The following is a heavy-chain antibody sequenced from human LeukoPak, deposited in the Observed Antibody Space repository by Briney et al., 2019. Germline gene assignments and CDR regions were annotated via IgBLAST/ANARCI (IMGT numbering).Heavy chain of an antibody. CDR3: AKDRPYCSSTSRYAPYYYGMDV. CDR2: INHSGST. CDR1: GGSFSGYY. Sequence: SETLSLTCAVYGGSFSGYYWSWIRQPPGKGLEWIGEINHSGSTNYNPSLKSRVTISVDTSKNQFSLKLSSVTAADTAVYYCAKDRPYCSSTSRYAPYYYGMDVWGQGTTVTVSS. V-gene: IGHV4-34*01. D-gene: IGHD2-2*01. J-gene: IGHJ6*02.